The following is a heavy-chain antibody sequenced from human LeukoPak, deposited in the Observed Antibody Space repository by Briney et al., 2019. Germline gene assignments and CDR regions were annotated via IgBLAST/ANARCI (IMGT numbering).Heavy chain of an antibody. CDR2: IYYSGST. CDR1: GDSISSGDYY. V-gene: IGHV4-61*08. J-gene: IGHJ6*03. Sequence: SETLSLTYTVSGDSISSGDYYWSWIRQPPGKGLEWIGYIYYSGSTNYNPSLKSRVTISVDTSKNQFSLKLSSVTAADTAVYYCAREEGIAARGGYYYYYYMDVWGKGTTVTVSS. CDR3: AREEGIAARGGYYYYYYMDV. D-gene: IGHD6-6*01.